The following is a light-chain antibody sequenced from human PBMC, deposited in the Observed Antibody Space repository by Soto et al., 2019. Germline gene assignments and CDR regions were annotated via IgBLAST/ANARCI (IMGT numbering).Light chain of an antibody. CDR1: SSDIGSYNL. V-gene: IGLV2-23*01. CDR2: EGS. Sequence: QSALTQPASVSGSPGQSITISCTGTSSDIGSYNLLSWYQQHPGKAPKLMIYEGSKRPSGVSNRFSGSKSGNMASLTISGLQDEDEADYYCCSYAGSRTVVFGGGTKLTVL. CDR3: CSYAGSRTVV. J-gene: IGLJ2*01.